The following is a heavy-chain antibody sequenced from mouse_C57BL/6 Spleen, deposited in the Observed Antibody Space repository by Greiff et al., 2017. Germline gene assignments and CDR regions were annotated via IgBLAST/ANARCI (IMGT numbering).Heavy chain of an antibody. D-gene: IGHD1-1*01. CDR1: GYTFTSYW. V-gene: IGHV1-61*01. Sequence: QVQLQQPGAELVRPGSSVKLSCKASGYTFTSYWMDWVKQRPGQGLEWIGNIYPSDSETHYNQKFKDKATLTVDKSSSTAYMQLSSLTSEDSAVYYCAIITTVVATMVPYAMDYWGQGTSVTVSS. CDR3: AIITTVVATMVPYAMDY. J-gene: IGHJ4*01. CDR2: IYPSDSET.